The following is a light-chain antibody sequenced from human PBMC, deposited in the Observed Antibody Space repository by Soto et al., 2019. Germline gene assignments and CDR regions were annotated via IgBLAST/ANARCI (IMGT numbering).Light chain of an antibody. CDR2: AAA. J-gene: IGKJ5*01. CDR1: QGVRSW. CDR3: QQSYSTPIT. V-gene: IGKV1-39*01. Sequence: DIQMTQSPSSLSASVGDTVSITCRASQGVRSWLAWYQQKPGKAPKTLIAAAASLQGGVPSRFSGSGSGTDFTLTISSLQPEDFATYYCQQSYSTPITFGQGTRLEIK.